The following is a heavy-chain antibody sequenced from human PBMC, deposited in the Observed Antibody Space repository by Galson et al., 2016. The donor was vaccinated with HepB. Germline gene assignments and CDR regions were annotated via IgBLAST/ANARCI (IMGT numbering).Heavy chain of an antibody. Sequence: SLRLSCAASGFSFSDYWMHWVRQPPGKAPVWLSRINNDWRNINDAASVKGRFTISRDNTNNTLYPQMDSLRGEDTAIYYCVRARGRRWFDHWGRGTLVTVSS. J-gene: IGHJ5*02. CDR3: VRARGRRWFDH. D-gene: IGHD3-16*01. CDR2: INNDWRNI. CDR1: GFSFSDYW. V-gene: IGHV3-74*01.